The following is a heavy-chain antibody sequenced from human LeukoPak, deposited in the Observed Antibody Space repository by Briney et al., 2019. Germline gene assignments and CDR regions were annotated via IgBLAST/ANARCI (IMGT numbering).Heavy chain of an antibody. CDR2: IYPGDSDT. D-gene: IGHD4-17*01. V-gene: IGHV5-51*01. J-gene: IGHJ3*02. CDR3: ARRLYGDDAFDI. CDR1: GYSFTTYW. Sequence: GESLKISCQGSGYSFTTYWIGWVRQIPGKGLEWMGIIYPGDSDTKYSPSFQGQVTISAAKYISSAYLQWSSLKASDTAMYYCARRLYGDDAFDIWGQGTMVTVSS.